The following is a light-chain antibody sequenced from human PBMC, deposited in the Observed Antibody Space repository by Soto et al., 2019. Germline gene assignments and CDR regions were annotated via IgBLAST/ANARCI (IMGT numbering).Light chain of an antibody. CDR1: QSVSNN. CDR3: QQYNNWLYT. V-gene: IGKV3-15*01. J-gene: IGKJ2*01. CDR2: AAS. Sequence: EIVMTQSPVTLSLSPGEGATLSCRTSQSVSNNLAWYQQKPGQAPRLLIFAASTRATGIPARFSGGGSGTEFTLTVSSLQSEDFAVYYCQQYNNWLYTFGQGTKLEIK.